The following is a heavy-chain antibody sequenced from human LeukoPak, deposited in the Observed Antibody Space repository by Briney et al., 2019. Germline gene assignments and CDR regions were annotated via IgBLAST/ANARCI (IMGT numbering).Heavy chain of an antibody. V-gene: IGHV3-30*18. CDR1: AFTFSSYG. CDR2: ISYDGSNK. D-gene: IGHD4-17*01. J-gene: IGHJ4*02. CDR3: AKPKILGDYVAFDY. Sequence: PGGSLRLSCVASAFTFSSYGMHWVRQAPGKGLEWVAIISYDGSNKYYADSVKGRFTISRDNSKNTLYLQMNNVRAEDTAVYFIAKPKILGDYVAFDYWGQGTLVTVSS.